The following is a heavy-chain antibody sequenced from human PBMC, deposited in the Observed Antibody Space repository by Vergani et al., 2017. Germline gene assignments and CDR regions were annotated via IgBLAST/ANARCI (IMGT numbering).Heavy chain of an antibody. CDR2: LTGGGGST. Sequence: EVQLLESGGSLKQPGGSVRLCCAASGFMFSTYAMHWVRQAPGKGLELVSALTGGGGSTYYADSFKGRFIISRDNSRDTLYLQMNSLRPEDTATYYCARDCPGGGGDCSAGWYFDLWGRGTLVTVSS. J-gene: IGHJ2*01. D-gene: IGHD2-21*02. V-gene: IGHV3-23*01. CDR1: GFMFSTYA. CDR3: ARDCPGGGGDCSAGWYFDL.